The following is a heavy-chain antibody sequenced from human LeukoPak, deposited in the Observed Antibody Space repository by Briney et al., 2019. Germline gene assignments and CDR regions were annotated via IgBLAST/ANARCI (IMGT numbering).Heavy chain of an antibody. CDR1: VYTFTGYY. J-gene: IGHJ5*02. V-gene: IGHV1-2*02. D-gene: IGHD2-21*02. Sequence: ASVKVSCKTSVYTFTGYYMHWVRQAPGQGLEWMGWINPNSGVTNYAQKFQGRVTMTRDTSISTAYMELSRLRSDDTAVYYCASVGYCGGDCYDNWFDPWGQGTLVTVSS. CDR3: ASVGYCGGDCYDNWFDP. CDR2: INPNSGVT.